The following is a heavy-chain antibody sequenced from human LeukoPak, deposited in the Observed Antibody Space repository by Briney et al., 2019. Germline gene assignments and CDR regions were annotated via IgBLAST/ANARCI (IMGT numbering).Heavy chain of an antibody. V-gene: IGHV4-34*01. Sequence: SETLSLTCAVYGGSFSGYYWSCIRQPPGKGLEWIGEINHSGSTNYNPSLKSRVTISVDTSKNQFSLKMSSVTAADTAVYYCARQSSTGLAYWGQGTLVTVSS. J-gene: IGHJ4*02. CDR2: INHSGST. D-gene: IGHD1-1*01. CDR3: ARQSSTGLAY. CDR1: GGSFSGYY.